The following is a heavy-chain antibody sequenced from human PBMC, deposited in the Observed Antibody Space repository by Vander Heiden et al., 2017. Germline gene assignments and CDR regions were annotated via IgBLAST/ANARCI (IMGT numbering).Heavy chain of an antibody. Sequence: EVQLVESGGGLVQPGGSLRLSCAASGFTFSNYWMSWVRQAPGKGLEWVAKIKQDGSEKYYVDSVKGRFTISRDNAKNSLYLQMNSLRAEDTAEYYCASTLGLFPVPNLHIVGATTYDYWGQGTLVTVSS. CDR3: ASTLGLFPVPNLHIVGATTYDY. CDR1: GFTFSNYW. D-gene: IGHD1-26*01. V-gene: IGHV3-7*01. CDR2: IKQDGSEK. J-gene: IGHJ4*02.